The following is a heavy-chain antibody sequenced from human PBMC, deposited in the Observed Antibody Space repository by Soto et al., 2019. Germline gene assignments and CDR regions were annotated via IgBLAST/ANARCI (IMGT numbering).Heavy chain of an antibody. CDR3: ATSMRHTLDP. J-gene: IGHJ5*02. V-gene: IGHV3-7*01. D-gene: IGHD2-21*01. Sequence: GGSLRLSCEASGFTFGIHWMTWVRQVPGKGLEWVANINQDGSDKYYVDSVKGRFIISRDNAKDSLYLQMNSLRVEDTALYYCATSMRHTLDPWGQGTLVTVSS. CDR2: INQDGSDK. CDR1: GFTFGIHW.